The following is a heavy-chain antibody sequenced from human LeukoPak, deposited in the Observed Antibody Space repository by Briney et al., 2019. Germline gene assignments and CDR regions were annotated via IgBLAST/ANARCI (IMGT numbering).Heavy chain of an antibody. J-gene: IGHJ4*02. D-gene: IGHD3-3*02. CDR1: GYTFTNYD. V-gene: IGHV1-8*01. Sequence: ASVKVSCKASGYTFTNYDINWVRQATVQGLGWLGWMNPNSGQTGYTLKFNGRVTMTWNTSISTAYMELSSLRPDDTAVYYCTKGFLTALGAWGQGTLVTVSS. CDR2: MNPNSGQT. CDR3: TKGFLTALGA.